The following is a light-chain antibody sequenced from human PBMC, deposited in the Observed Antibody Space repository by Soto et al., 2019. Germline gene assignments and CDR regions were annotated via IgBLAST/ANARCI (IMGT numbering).Light chain of an antibody. J-gene: IGKJ1*01. Sequence: EIALTQSPGTLSLSPGARAAISGRASQSVSSSYLAWYQQKPGQAPRLLIYDASNRATGIPARFSGSGSGTDFTLTISSLEPEDFAVYYCQHYDSLPITFGQGTKVDI. CDR2: DAS. V-gene: IGKV3-20*01. CDR3: QHYDSLPIT. CDR1: QSVSSSY.